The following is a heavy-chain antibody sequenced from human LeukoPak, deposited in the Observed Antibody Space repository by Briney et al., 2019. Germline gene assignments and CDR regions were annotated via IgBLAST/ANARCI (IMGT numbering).Heavy chain of an antibody. Sequence: GASVKVSCKASGYTFTGYYMHWVRQAPGQGLEWMGCINPNSGGTNYAQKFQGRVTMTRDTSISTAYMELSRLRSDDTAVYYRAISGTLVVVGNWFDPWGQGTLVTVSS. D-gene: IGHD2-2*01. CDR1: GYTFTGYY. CDR2: INPNSGGT. CDR3: AISGTLVVVGNWFDP. V-gene: IGHV1-2*02. J-gene: IGHJ5*02.